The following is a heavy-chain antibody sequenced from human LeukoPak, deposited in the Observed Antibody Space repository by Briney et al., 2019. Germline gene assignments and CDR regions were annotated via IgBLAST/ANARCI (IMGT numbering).Heavy chain of an antibody. Sequence: SETLSLTCTVSGGSISNSAYYWGWIRQPPGKGLEWIANIYSSGSTYFNPSLKSRVTISVETSKNQFSLRLSSVTAADTAVYYCARLGAFRYHGSGSTYIDYWGQGTLVTVSS. CDR3: ARLGAFRYHGSGSTYIDY. J-gene: IGHJ4*02. D-gene: IGHD3-10*01. CDR2: IYSSGST. V-gene: IGHV4-39*01. CDR1: GGSISNSAYY.